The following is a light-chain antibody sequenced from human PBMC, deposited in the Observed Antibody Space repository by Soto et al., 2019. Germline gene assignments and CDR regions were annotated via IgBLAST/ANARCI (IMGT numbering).Light chain of an antibody. CDR2: GAS. J-gene: IGKJ2*01. Sequence: EIVLTQSPGTLSLSPGERATLSCRASQSVSSSYLAGYQQKPGQAPRLLIYGASSRATGIPDRFSGSGSGTDFTLTSSRLEPEDFAVYYCQQYGSSPLYTFGQGTKLEIK. V-gene: IGKV3-20*01. CDR1: QSVSSSY. CDR3: QQYGSSPLYT.